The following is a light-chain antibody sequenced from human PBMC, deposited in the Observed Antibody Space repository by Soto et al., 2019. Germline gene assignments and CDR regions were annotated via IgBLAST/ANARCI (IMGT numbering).Light chain of an antibody. V-gene: IGKV3-20*01. J-gene: IGKJ5*01. CDR2: GAS. CDR1: QSVTSTY. Sequence: EIVLTQSPGTLSLSPGERATLSCRASQSVTSTYLAWYQQKPGQAPRLVISGASNRATGVPDRLSGSGSGTDFTLTISRLEAEDFAVYYCQQYATSPITFGQGTRLEIK. CDR3: QQYATSPIT.